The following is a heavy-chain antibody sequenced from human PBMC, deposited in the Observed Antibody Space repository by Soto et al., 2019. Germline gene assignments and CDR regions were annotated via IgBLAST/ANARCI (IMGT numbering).Heavy chain of an antibody. J-gene: IGHJ1*01. Sequence: QVQLVQSGAEVTKPGSSVKVSCKASGGTFSSYTISWVRQAPGQGLEWMGRIIPILGIANYAQKFQGRVTITADKSTSTAYVELSSLRSEDTAVYYCARGVAAGYFQHWGQGTLVTVSS. D-gene: IGHD2-15*01. CDR1: GGTFSSYT. CDR2: IIPILGIA. V-gene: IGHV1-69*02. CDR3: ARGVAAGYFQH.